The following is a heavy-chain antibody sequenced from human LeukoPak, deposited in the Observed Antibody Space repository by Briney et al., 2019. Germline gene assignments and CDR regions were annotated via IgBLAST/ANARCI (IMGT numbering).Heavy chain of an antibody. J-gene: IGHJ4*02. CDR2: INSDGSSI. Sequence: PGGSLRLSCAASGFTFGSSWMHWVRRAPGKGLDWVSRINSDGSSIAYADSVKGRFTISRDNSKNTLYLQMNSLRAEDTAVYYCARDGSSTYSGSHDYWGQGTLVTVSS. CDR1: GFTFGSSW. CDR3: ARDGSSTYSGSHDY. D-gene: IGHD1-26*01. V-gene: IGHV3-74*01.